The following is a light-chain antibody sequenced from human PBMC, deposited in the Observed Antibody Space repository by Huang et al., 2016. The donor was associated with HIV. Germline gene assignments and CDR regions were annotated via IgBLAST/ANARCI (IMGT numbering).Light chain of an antibody. CDR3: HQYNTWPPLT. J-gene: IGKJ4*01. CDR1: QSVSDN. V-gene: IGKV3-15*01. CDR2: GAS. Sequence: EVVLTQSPGTLSVSPGERATLSCRASQSVSDNLSWYQQTPDQPPRPLIYGASTRAPGVPARFSGGGSGTDFTLTISSLQSEDFAVYYCHQYNTWPPLTFGGGTKVEIK.